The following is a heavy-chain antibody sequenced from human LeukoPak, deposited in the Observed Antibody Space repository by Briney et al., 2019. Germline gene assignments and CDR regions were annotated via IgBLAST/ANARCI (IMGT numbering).Heavy chain of an antibody. Sequence: GASVKVSCKASGYTFTNYVIYWVRQAPGQRLEGMGWINTGNGNTKYSKRFRGRVTVTRDTSATTAYMELSSLRSEDTAVYYCARALSSTSLVGMDVWGKGTAVTVSS. CDR1: GYTFTNYV. J-gene: IGHJ6*04. D-gene: IGHD2-2*01. CDR2: INTGNGNT. CDR3: ARALSSTSLVGMDV. V-gene: IGHV1-3*04.